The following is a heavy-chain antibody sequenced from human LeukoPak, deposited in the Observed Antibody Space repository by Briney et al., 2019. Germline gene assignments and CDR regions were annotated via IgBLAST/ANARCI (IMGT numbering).Heavy chain of an antibody. CDR1: GFTFSSYW. Sequence: PGGSLRLPCAASGFTFSSYWMHWVRQAPGKGLVWVSRINSDGSSTSYADSVKGRFTISRDNAKNTLYLQMNSLRAEDTAVYYCARVGGYCSSTSCYSYFDYWGQGTLVTVSS. V-gene: IGHV3-74*01. J-gene: IGHJ4*02. CDR2: INSDGSST. CDR3: ARVGGYCSSTSCYSYFDY. D-gene: IGHD2-2*02.